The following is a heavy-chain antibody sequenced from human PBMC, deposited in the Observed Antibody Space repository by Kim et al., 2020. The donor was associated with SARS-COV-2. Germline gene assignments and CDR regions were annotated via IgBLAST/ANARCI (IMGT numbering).Heavy chain of an antibody. V-gene: IGHV3-74*01. J-gene: IGHJ4*02. D-gene: IGHD6-13*01. CDR2: INSDGSST. CDR3: GRAWTVGSSWRIYYFDY. Sequence: GGSLRLSCAASGFTFSSYWMHWVRQAPGKGLVWVSRINSDGSSTSYADSVKGRFTISRDNAKNTLYLQMNSLRAEDTAVYYCGRAWTVGSSWRIYYFDYWGQGNLLTLSS. CDR1: GFTFSSYW.